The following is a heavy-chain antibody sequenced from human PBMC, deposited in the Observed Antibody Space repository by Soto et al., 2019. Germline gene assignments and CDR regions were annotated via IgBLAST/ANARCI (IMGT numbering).Heavy chain of an antibody. D-gene: IGHD6-19*01. V-gene: IGHV3-23*01. Sequence: EVQLLESGGGLVQPGGSLRLSCAASGFTFSSYAMNWVRQAPGKGLEWVSAISGSGGSTYYADSVKGRFTISRDNSKNTLYLQMNSLRAEDTAVYYCAAPGYSSGSIDYWGQGTLVTVSS. CDR1: GFTFSSYA. CDR2: ISGSGGST. CDR3: AAPGYSSGSIDY. J-gene: IGHJ4*02.